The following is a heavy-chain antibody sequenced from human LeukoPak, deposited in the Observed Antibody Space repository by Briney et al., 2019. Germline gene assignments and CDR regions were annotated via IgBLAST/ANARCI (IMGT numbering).Heavy chain of an antibody. J-gene: IGHJ6*03. D-gene: IGHD3-3*01. Sequence: GGSLRLSCTASGFIFSTYAMGWARQAPGKGLEWVGRIKSKTDGGTTDYAAPVKGRFTISRDDSKNTLYLQMNSLKTEDTAVYYCTTDRMDYDFWSGYYYYYYMDVWGKGTTVTVSS. CDR3: TTDRMDYDFWSGYYYYYYMDV. CDR2: IKSKTDGGTT. CDR1: GFIFSTYA. V-gene: IGHV3-15*01.